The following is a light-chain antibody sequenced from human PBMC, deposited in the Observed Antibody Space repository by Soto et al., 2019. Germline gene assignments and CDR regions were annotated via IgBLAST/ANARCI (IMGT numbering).Light chain of an antibody. CDR3: QQYKNWLALT. CDR2: GAS. CDR1: QRVSSN. J-gene: IGKJ4*01. V-gene: IGKV3-15*01. Sequence: EIVMTQSPATLSVSPGERAILSCRASQRVSSNLAWYQQKPGQVPRLLIYGASTRAPGIPARFSGSGSGTEFSLTISSLQSEDSAVYYCQQYKNWLALTFGGGTKVDNK.